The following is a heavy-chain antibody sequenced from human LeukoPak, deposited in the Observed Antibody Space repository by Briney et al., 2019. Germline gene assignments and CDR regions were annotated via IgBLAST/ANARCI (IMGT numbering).Heavy chain of an antibody. CDR1: GFTFSSYS. V-gene: IGHV3-48*02. D-gene: IGHD5-18*01. CDR3: ARGYSYGTYYYYGMDV. Sequence: TGGSLRLSCAASGFTFSSYSMNWVRQAPGKGLEWVSYISSSSSTIYYADSVEGRFTISRDNAKSSLYLQMNSLRDEDTAVYYCARGYSYGTYYYYGMDVWGQGTTVTVSS. CDR2: ISSSSSTI. J-gene: IGHJ6*02.